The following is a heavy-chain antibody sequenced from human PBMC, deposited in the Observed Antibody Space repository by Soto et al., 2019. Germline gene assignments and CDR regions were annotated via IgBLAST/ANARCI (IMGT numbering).Heavy chain of an antibody. CDR1: GYTFINHG. D-gene: IGHD6-19*01. V-gene: IGHV1-18*01. Sequence: QAQLVQSGAEVKKPGASVKVSCKASGYTFINHGISWVRQAPGQGLEWMGGIRFYNDNTNYATKFQGRVTMTTDTSTSTAHMELRSLRSEDTAVDYCARYNRGCCPYGMAVWGQGTTVTVSS. CDR2: IRFYNDNT. J-gene: IGHJ6*02. CDR3: ARYNRGCCPYGMAV.